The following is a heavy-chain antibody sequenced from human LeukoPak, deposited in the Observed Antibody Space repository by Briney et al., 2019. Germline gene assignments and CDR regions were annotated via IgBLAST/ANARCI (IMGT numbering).Heavy chain of an antibody. V-gene: IGHV4-61*08. CDR2: IYYSGST. CDR1: GGSVSSGGYY. Sequence: SETLSLTCTVSGGSVSSGGYYWSWIRQPPGKGLEWIGYIYYSGSTNYNPSLKSRVTISVDTSKNQFSLKLTSVTAADTAVYYCARKDYGDYSFDYWDQGTLVTVSS. D-gene: IGHD4-17*01. J-gene: IGHJ4*02. CDR3: ARKDYGDYSFDY.